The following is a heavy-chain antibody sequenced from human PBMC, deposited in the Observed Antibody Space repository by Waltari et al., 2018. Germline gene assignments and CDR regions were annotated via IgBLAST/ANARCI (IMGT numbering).Heavy chain of an antibody. CDR1: GFTFDDYG. J-gene: IGHJ4*02. V-gene: IGHV3-20*04. D-gene: IGHD3-22*01. CDR2: INWNGGST. CDR3: ARASYNYDSSGYYLGFDY. Sequence: EVQLVESGGGVVRPGGSLRLSCAASGFTFDDYGMSWVRQAPGKGLEWVSGINWNGGSTGYGDSVKGRFTISRDNAKNSLYLQMNSLRAEDTALYYCARASYNYDSSGYYLGFDYWGQGTLVTVSS.